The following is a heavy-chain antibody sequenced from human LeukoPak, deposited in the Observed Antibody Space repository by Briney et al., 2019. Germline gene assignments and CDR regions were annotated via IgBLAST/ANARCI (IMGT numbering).Heavy chain of an antibody. V-gene: IGHV3-66*01. Sequence: PGGSLRLSCAASGFTVSSNYMSWVRQATGKGLEWVSVIYSGGSTYYADSVKGRFTISRDNSKNTLYLQMNSLRAEDTAVYYCARLRYFDWSDFDYWGQGTLVTVSS. CDR1: GFTVSSNY. J-gene: IGHJ4*02. D-gene: IGHD3-9*01. CDR2: IYSGGST. CDR3: ARLRYFDWSDFDY.